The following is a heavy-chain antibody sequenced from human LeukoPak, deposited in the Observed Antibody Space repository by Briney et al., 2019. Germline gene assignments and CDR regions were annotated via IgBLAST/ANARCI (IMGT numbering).Heavy chain of an antibody. V-gene: IGHV3-64*01. CDR2: ISSNGGST. Sequence: PGGSLRLSCAASGFTFSSYAMHWVRQAPGKGLEYVSAISSNGGSTYYANSVKGRFTISRDNSKNTLYLQMGSLRAEDMAVYYCASAQLQSSYYFDYWGQGTLVTVSS. CDR3: ASAQLQSSYYFDY. CDR1: GFTFSSYA. D-gene: IGHD4-11*01. J-gene: IGHJ4*02.